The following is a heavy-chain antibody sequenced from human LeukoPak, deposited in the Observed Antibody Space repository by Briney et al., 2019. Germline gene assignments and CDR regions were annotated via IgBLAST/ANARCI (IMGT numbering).Heavy chain of an antibody. V-gene: IGHV1-69*13. J-gene: IGHJ4*02. CDR1: GYSFTSNY. Sequence: SVKVSCKASGYSFTSNYIHWVRQAPGQGLEWMGGIIPIFGTANYAQKFQGRVTITADESTSTAYMELSSLRSEDTAVYYCATSFYGSGSYYHDYWGQGTLVTVSS. CDR3: ATSFYGSGSYYHDY. D-gene: IGHD3-10*01. CDR2: IIPIFGTA.